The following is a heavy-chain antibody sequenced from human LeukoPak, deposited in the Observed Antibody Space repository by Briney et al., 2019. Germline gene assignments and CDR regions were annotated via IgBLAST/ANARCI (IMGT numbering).Heavy chain of an antibody. Sequence: SETLSLTCTVSGGSINRDYWSWIRQTPGKGLEWIGYIHYSGRTSYNPSLKSRVTISVDTSKNQFSLRLASVTAADTAIYYCAKETVVVPADDWFGPWGQGTLVTVSS. V-gene: IGHV4-59*01. D-gene: IGHD2-21*01. CDR2: IHYSGRT. CDR3: AKETVVVPADDWFGP. J-gene: IGHJ5*02. CDR1: GGSINRDY.